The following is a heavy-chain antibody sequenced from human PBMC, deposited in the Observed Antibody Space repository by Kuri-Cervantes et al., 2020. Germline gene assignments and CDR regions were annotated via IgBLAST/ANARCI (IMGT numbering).Heavy chain of an antibody. D-gene: IGHD1-26*01. CDR3: ARGPDSTYSGSYLGYYYYYYGMDV. CDR1: GASISSYY. CDR2: IYYSGST. Sequence: SETLSLTCTVAGASISSYYWSWIRQPPGKGLEWIGYIYYSGSTNYNASLKSRVTISVDTSKNQFSLKLSSVTAADTAVYYCARGPDSTYSGSYLGYYYYYYGMDVWGQGTTVTVSS. J-gene: IGHJ6*02. V-gene: IGHV4-59*01.